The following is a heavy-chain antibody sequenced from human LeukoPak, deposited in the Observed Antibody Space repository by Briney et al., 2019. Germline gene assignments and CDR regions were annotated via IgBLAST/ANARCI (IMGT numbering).Heavy chain of an antibody. D-gene: IGHD3-9*01. V-gene: IGHV3-23*01. CDR1: GFTFSSYA. Sequence: TGGSLRLSCVASGFTFSSYAMNWVRKAPGMGLEWVSVITSSGGSTAYADSVRGRFTISRDNTKNTLYMQMNSLRAEDTAVYYCVTESTGTLDYWGQGILVTVSS. CDR2: ITSSGGST. CDR3: VTESTGTLDY. J-gene: IGHJ4*02.